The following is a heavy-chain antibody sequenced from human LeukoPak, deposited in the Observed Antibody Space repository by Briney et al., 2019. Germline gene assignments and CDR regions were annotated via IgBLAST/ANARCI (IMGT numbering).Heavy chain of an antibody. V-gene: IGHV4-34*01. J-gene: IGHJ4*01. CDR1: GVSISSKH. Sequence: SETLSLTCTVSGVSISSKHWSWLRQPQGKGLEWFGEINNSGSTYYDPSLKSRVTISVDTSKNQFSLKLSSVTAADTAVYYCARGGRVPGIHFD. CDR3: ARGGRVPGIHFD. CDR2: INNSGST. D-gene: IGHD3-10*01.